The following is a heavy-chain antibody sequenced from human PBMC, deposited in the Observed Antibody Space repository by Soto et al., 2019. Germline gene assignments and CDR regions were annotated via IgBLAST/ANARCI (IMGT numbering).Heavy chain of an antibody. J-gene: IGHJ4*02. CDR1: GGSISNYY. CDR3: ARHLLSSSWYYFDY. CDR2: IYYRGST. Sequence: PSETLSLTCTVSGGSISNYYWSCIRQPPWKGLEWIVYIYYRGSTNYNPSLKSRVTISVDTSKSQFSLKLTSVTAADTAVYFCARHLLSSSWYYFDYWAQGTLVTVSS. V-gene: IGHV4-59*01. D-gene: IGHD6-13*01.